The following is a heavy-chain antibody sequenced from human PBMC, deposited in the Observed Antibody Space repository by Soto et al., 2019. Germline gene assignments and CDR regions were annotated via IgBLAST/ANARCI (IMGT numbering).Heavy chain of an antibody. Sequence: GGSLRLSCAASGFTFSSYGMHRVRQAPGKGLEWVAVISYDGSNKYYADSVKGRFTISRDNSKNTLYLQMNSLRAEDTAVYYCAKSRYCSGGSCSYYFDYWGQGTLVTVSS. J-gene: IGHJ4*02. CDR2: ISYDGSNK. D-gene: IGHD2-15*01. CDR1: GFTFSSYG. V-gene: IGHV3-30*18. CDR3: AKSRYCSGGSCSYYFDY.